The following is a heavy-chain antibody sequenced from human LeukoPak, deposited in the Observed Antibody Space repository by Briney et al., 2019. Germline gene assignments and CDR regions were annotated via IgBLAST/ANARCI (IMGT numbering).Heavy chain of an antibody. J-gene: IGHJ4*02. CDR3: AIGNHCGSTSCALDY. CDR1: GYSFASYW. CDR2: IYPGDSDT. D-gene: IGHD2-2*01. V-gene: IGHV5-51*01. Sequence: GESLKISCKGSGYSFASYWIGWVRQMPGKGLEWMGIIYPGDSDTRYSPSFQGQVTISADKSIATAYLQWSSLKASDTAMYYCAIGNHCGSTSCALDYWGQGTLVTVSS.